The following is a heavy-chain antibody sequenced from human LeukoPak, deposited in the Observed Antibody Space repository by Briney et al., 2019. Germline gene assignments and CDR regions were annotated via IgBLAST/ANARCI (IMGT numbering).Heavy chain of an antibody. V-gene: IGHV1-69*06. CDR2: IIPIFGTA. CDR1: GGTFSSYA. D-gene: IGHD3-3*01. CDR3: AREAYYDFWSGLNWFDP. Sequence: GASVKVSCKASGGTFSSYAISWVRQAPGQGLEWMGGIIPIFGTANYAQKFQGRVTITADKSTSTAYMELSSLRSEDTAVYYCAREAYYDFWSGLNWFDPWGQGTLVTVSS. J-gene: IGHJ5*02.